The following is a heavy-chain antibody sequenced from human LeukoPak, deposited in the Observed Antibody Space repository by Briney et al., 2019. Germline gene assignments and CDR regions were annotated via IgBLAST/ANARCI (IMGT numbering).Heavy chain of an antibody. CDR1: GYSFTSYW. Sequence: GESLKISCKGSGYSFTSYWIGWVRQMPGKGLEWMGIIYPGDSDTRCSPSFQGQVTIAADKSISTAYLQWSSLKASDTAMYYCARLGDSSGYYYDWFDPWGQGTLVTVSS. CDR2: IYPGDSDT. V-gene: IGHV5-51*01. D-gene: IGHD3-22*01. J-gene: IGHJ5*02. CDR3: ARLGDSSGYYYDWFDP.